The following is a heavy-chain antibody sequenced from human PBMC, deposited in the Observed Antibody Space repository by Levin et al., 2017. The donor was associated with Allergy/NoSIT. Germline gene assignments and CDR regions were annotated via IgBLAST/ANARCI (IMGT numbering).Heavy chain of an antibody. Sequence: SETLSLTCAVYGGSFSGYYWSWIRQPPGKGLEWIGEINHSGSTNYNPSLKSRVTISVDTSKNQFSLKLSSVTAADTAVYYCARKKGVKAGKTKSYYYYGMDVWGQGTTVTVSS. CDR2: INHSGST. CDR1: GGSFSGYY. CDR3: ARKKGVKAGKTKSYYYYGMDV. V-gene: IGHV4-34*01. D-gene: IGHD6-13*01. J-gene: IGHJ6*02.